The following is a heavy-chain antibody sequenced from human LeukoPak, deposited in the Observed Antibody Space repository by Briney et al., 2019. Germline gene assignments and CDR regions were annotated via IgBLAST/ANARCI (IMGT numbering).Heavy chain of an antibody. V-gene: IGHV3-21*01. CDR2: ISSSSSYI. D-gene: IGHD3-10*01. Sequence: PGGSLRLSCAASGFTFSSYSMNWVRQAPGKGPEWVSSISSSSSYIYYADSVKGRFTISRDNAKSSLYLQMNSLRAEDTAVYYCARDRSVLLWFGELSPPSFDIWGQGTMVTVSS. CDR1: GFTFSSYS. CDR3: ARDRSVLLWFGELSPPSFDI. J-gene: IGHJ3*02.